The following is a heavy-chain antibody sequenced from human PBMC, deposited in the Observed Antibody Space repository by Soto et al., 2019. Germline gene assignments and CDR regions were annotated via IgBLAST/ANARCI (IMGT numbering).Heavy chain of an antibody. J-gene: IGHJ2*01. CDR3: ARTYGGNSFGYFDL. CDR1: GYTFTSYG. D-gene: IGHD4-17*01. CDR2: ISPYNGNT. Sequence: QVQLVQSEFEVKKPGASVKVSCKASGYTFTSYGISWVRQAPEQGLEWMGRISPYNGNTDYAQKLQGRVTMTTDTSTSPAYMELRSLRSDDTAVYYCARTYGGNSFGYFDLWGRGTLVIVSS. V-gene: IGHV1-18*01.